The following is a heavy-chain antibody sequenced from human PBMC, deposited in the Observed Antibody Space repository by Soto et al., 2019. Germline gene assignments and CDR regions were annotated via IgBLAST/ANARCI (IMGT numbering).Heavy chain of an antibody. D-gene: IGHD3-10*01. V-gene: IGHV3-48*02. CDR2: ISSSSSTI. CDR3: ARGAYGSGSYYNGNYYYGMDV. J-gene: IGHJ6*02. CDR1: GFTFSSYS. Sequence: GGSLRLSCAASGFTFSSYSMNWVRQAPGKGLEWVSYISSSSSTIYYADSVKGRFTISRDNAKNLLYLQMNSLRDEDTAVYYCARGAYGSGSYYNGNYYYGMDVWGQGTTVTVSS.